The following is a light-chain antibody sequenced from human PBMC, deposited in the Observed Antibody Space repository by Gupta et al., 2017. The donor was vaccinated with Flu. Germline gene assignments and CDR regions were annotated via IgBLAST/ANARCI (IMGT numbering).Light chain of an antibody. CDR2: SAS. CDR1: QGISSY. J-gene: IGKJ3*01. CDR3: QQRNNDPPFT. V-gene: IGKV1-9*01. Sequence: SFLSASVGDRVTIACRASQGISSYLAWYQQKPGKAPKLLIYSASTWQSGVTSRFSGSGSGKEFTLTISSRQPEDFATYYCQQRNNDPPFTFGPGTKVDI.